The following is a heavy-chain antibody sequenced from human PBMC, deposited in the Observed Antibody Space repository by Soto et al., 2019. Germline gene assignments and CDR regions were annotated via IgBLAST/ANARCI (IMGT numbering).Heavy chain of an antibody. CDR3: ARDWAWNYDY. D-gene: IGHD1-7*01. CDR2: ISSDGGKA. CDR1: GFTVSYFG. J-gene: IGHJ4*02. Sequence: SGGSLRLSCAASGFTVSYFGLHWVRQAPGKGLEWVAFISSDGGKAYYADSMKGRFTISRDNSKNTLDLQMNSLKPEDTAVYYCARDWAWNYDYWGQGTLVTVSS. V-gene: IGHV3-30-3*01.